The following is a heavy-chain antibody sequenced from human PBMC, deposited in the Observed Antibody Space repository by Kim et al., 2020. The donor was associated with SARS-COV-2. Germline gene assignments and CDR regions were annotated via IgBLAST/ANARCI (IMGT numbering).Heavy chain of an antibody. CDR2: ISWNSGSI. V-gene: IGHV3-9*01. D-gene: IGHD1-26*01. CDR1: GFTFDDYA. CDR3: ARQWELPDYYYYGMDV. J-gene: IGHJ6*02. Sequence: GGSLRLSCAASGFTFDDYAMHWVRQAPGKGLEWVSGISWNSGSIGYADSVKGRFTISRDNAKNSLYLQMNSLRAEDTALYYCARQWELPDYYYYGMDVWGQGTTVTVSS.